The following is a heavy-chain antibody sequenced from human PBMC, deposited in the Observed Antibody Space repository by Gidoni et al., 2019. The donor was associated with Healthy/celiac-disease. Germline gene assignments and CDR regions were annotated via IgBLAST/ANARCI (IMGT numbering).Heavy chain of an antibody. Sequence: QVQLVQSGAEVKKPGASVKVSCKASGYTFTSYGISWVRQAPGQGLEWMGWISAYNGNTNYAQKLQGRVTMTTDTSTSTAYMELRSLRSDDTAVYYCARDSAVRGARYYYGMDVWGQGTTVTVSS. D-gene: IGHD3-10*01. V-gene: IGHV1-18*01. CDR3: ARDSAVRGARYYYGMDV. CDR2: ISAYNGNT. J-gene: IGHJ6*02. CDR1: GYTFTSYG.